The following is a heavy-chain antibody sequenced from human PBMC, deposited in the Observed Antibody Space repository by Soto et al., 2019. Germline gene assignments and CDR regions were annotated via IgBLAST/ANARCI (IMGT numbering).Heavy chain of an antibody. V-gene: IGHV1-18*01. CDR2: ISAYNGNT. J-gene: IGHJ6*02. CDR3: ARGYSSSQVYYYGMDV. Sequence: QVQLVQSGAEVKKPGASVKVSCKASGYTFTSYGISWVRQAPGQGLEWMGWISAYNGNTNYAQKLQGRVTMTTDTPTGTAYMELRSRRSDDTAVYYCARGYSSSQVYYYGMDVWGQGTTVTVSS. CDR1: GYTFTSYG. D-gene: IGHD6-13*01.